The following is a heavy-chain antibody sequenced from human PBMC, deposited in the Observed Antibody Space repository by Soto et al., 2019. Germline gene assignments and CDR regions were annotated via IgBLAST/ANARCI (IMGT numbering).Heavy chain of an antibody. V-gene: IGHV4-59*01. CDR3: ARGDDRWLRLNWFDP. D-gene: IGHD5-12*01. J-gene: IGHJ5*02. Sequence: SETLSLTCTVSGGSISSYYWSWIRQPPGKGLEWIGYIYYSGSTNYNPSLKSRVTISVDTSKNQFSLKLSSVTAADTAVYYCARGDDRWLRLNWFDPWGQGTLVTVSS. CDR1: GGSISSYY. CDR2: IYYSGST.